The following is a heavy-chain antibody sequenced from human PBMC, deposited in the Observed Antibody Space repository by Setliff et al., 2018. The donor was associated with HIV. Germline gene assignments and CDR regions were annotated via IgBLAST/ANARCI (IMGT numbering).Heavy chain of an antibody. CDR3: ARDQPQDYDSLTGYYTGRYFDY. J-gene: IGHJ4*02. D-gene: IGHD3-9*01. CDR1: GDSINTHY. Sequence: SETLSLTCTVSGDSINTHYWSWIRQPPGKGLEWIGCISHSGNTNFNPSLNSRVTISLDTSKNQFSLRLTSVTAADTAVYYCARDQPQDYDSLTGYYTGRYFDYWGRGTLVTVSS. V-gene: IGHV4-59*11. CDR2: ISHSGNT.